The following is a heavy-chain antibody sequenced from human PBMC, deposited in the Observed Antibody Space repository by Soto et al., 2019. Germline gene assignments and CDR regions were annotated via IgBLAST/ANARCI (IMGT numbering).Heavy chain of an antibody. Sequence: GGSLRLSCAASGFTFSSYAMHWVRQAPGKGLEWVAVISYDGSNKYYADSVKGRFTISRDNSKNTLYLQMNSLRAEDTAVYYCARDLGIVPFYYMDVWGKGTMVNVSS. V-gene: IGHV3-30-3*01. CDR3: ARDLGIVPFYYMDV. CDR1: GFTFSSYA. CDR2: ISYDGSNK. J-gene: IGHJ6*03. D-gene: IGHD2-2*03.